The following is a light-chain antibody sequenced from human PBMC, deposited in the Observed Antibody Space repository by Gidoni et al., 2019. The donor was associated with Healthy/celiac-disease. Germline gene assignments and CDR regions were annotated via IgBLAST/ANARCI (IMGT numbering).Light chain of an antibody. CDR3: QQYDNLPLT. CDR2: DAS. J-gene: IGKJ4*01. Sequence: DIQMTQSPSSLSASVGDRVTITRQASQDISNYLNWYQQKPGKAPKLLIYDASNLETGVPSRFSGSGSGTDFTFTISSLQPEDIATYYCQQYDNLPLTFXGXTKVEIK. CDR1: QDISNY. V-gene: IGKV1-33*01.